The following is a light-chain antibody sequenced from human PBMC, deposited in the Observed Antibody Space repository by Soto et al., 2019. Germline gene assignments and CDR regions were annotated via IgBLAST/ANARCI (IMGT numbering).Light chain of an antibody. CDR1: QSVSID. CDR3: HQFGYSPRT. V-gene: IGKV3-20*01. Sequence: EIVMPQYPATLSVSPGERATLSCRASQSVSIDLAWYQQTPGQAPRLLIYGASSRATGIPDRFSGSGSGTDFTLAIRRLEPEDFAVYYCHQFGYSPRTFGQGTKVDIK. J-gene: IGKJ1*01. CDR2: GAS.